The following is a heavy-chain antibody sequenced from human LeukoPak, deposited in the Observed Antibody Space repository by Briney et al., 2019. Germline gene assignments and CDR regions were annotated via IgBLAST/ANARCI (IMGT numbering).Heavy chain of an antibody. D-gene: IGHD2/OR15-2a*01. V-gene: IGHV4-39*01. J-gene: IGHJ4*02. CDR2: IYYSGST. CDR1: GGSISSSSYY. Sequence: SETLSLTCTVSGGSISSSSYYWGWLRQPPGRGLEWVGSIYYSGSTYYNPSLKSRVTISVDTSKNQFSLKLSSVTAADTAVYYCARPANLYYFDYWGQGTLVTVSS. CDR3: ARPANLYYFDY.